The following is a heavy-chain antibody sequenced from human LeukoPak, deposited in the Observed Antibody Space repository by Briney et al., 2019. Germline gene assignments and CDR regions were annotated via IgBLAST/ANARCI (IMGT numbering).Heavy chain of an antibody. Sequence: PGGSLRLSCAASGFTFSIYAMSWVRQAPGKGLEWVSAISGSGSNTYYADSVKGRFTISRDNSKNTLYLQMNSLRAEDMAVYYCANRGPYYFDNWGQGTLVTVSS. V-gene: IGHV3-23*01. CDR2: ISGSGSNT. CDR1: GFTFSIYA. J-gene: IGHJ4*02. D-gene: IGHD3-10*01. CDR3: ANRGPYYFDN.